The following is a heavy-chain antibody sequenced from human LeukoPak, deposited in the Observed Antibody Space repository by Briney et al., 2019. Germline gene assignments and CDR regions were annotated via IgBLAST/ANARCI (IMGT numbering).Heavy chain of an antibody. D-gene: IGHD3-9*01. J-gene: IGHJ6*02. CDR1: GYTFTSYG. V-gene: IGHV1-18*01. Sequence: GASVKVSCKASGYTFTSYGISWVRQAPGQGLEWMGWISAYNGNTNYAQKLQGRVTMTTDTSTSTAYMELRSLRSDDTAVYYCARGDDILTGYYSPDPYYYGMDVWGQGTTVTVSS. CDR3: ARGDDILTGYYSPDPYYYGMDV. CDR2: ISAYNGNT.